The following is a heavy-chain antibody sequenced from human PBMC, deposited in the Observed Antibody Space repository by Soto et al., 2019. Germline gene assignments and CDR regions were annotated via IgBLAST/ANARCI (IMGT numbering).Heavy chain of an antibody. V-gene: IGHV3-21*01. D-gene: IGHD2-15*01. CDR1: GFTFSSYS. J-gene: IGHJ6*02. CDR2: ISSSSSCI. CDR3: ARGGGYCSGGSCFHYYYYYGMDV. Sequence: PGGSLRLSCAASGFTFSSYSMNWVRQAPGKGLEWVSSISSSSSCIYYADSVKGRFTISRDNAKNSLYLQMNSLRAEDTAVYYCARGGGYCSGGSCFHYYYYYGMDVWGQGTTVTVSS.